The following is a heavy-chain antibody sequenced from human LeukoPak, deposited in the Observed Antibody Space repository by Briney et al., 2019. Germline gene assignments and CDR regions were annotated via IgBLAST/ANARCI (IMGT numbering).Heavy chain of an antibody. CDR2: ISAYNGNT. V-gene: IGHV1-18*01. D-gene: IGHD2-15*01. Sequence: GAPVKVSYKASGYTFTSYGISWVRRAPGQGLEWMGWISAYNGNTNYAQKLQGRVTMTTDTSTSTAYMELRSLRSDDTAVYYCAREDCSGGSCYSSDYWGQGTLVTVSS. CDR1: GYTFTSYG. J-gene: IGHJ4*02. CDR3: AREDCSGGSCYSSDY.